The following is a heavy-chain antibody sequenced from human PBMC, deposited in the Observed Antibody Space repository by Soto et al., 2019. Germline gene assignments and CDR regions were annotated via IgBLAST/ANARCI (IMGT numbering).Heavy chain of an antibody. CDR3: TRGVVNIRGIISFGY. V-gene: IGHV1-18*04. Sequence: ASVKVSCKASGYPFTTYGMSWVRQAPGQGLEWMGWMSAYSGDTRYAQKFQGRVIMTRDTSTSTAYMELGSLGSDDTAMYYCTRGVVNIRGIISFGYWGQGSMVTVSS. CDR2: MSAYSGDT. J-gene: IGHJ4*02. CDR1: GYPFTTYG. D-gene: IGHD2-15*01.